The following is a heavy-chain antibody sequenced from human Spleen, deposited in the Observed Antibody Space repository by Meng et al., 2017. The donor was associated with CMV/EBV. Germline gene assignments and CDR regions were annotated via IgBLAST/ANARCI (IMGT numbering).Heavy chain of an antibody. CDR2: INRDGST. D-gene: IGHD3-3*02. V-gene: IGHV4-34*01. J-gene: IGHJ2*01. CDR1: GESCSVYY. CDR3: ARTAISDWFFDL. Sequence: TCAGSGESCSVYYWTWIRQPPGKGLEWIGEINRDGSTNYNTSLKSRVTISIDTSNHQFSLKLRSVTAADTAVYYCARTAISDWFFDLWGRGTLVTVSS.